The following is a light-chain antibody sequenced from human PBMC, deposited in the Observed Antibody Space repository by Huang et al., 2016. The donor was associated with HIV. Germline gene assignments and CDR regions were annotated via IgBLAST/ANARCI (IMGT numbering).Light chain of an antibody. CDR3: QQRTNWPPTIT. CDR2: DAS. Sequence: EIVLTQSPATLSLSPGERATLSCRASQRVSSYLAWYQKKPGQAPRLLIYDASNRATCIPARFSGSGSGTDFTLTISSLEPEDFAVYYCQQRTNWPPTITFGGGTKVQIK. CDR1: QRVSSY. J-gene: IGKJ4*01. V-gene: IGKV3-11*01.